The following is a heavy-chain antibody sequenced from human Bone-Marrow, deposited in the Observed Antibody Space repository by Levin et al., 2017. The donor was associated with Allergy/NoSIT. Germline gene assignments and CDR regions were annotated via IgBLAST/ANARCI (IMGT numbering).Heavy chain of an antibody. V-gene: IGHV3-23*01. CDR3: AKDRTSSIGSVNGNWFDP. CDR2: ISGSGSGT. Sequence: GESLKISCAASGFTFDNYAMNWVRQVPGRGLEWVSGISGSGSGTYYADSVKGRFTISRDNSKNTLHLHMNSLRVEDTAVYHCAKDRTSSIGSVNGNWFDPWGQGTLVTVSS. CDR1: GFTFDNYA. J-gene: IGHJ5*02. D-gene: IGHD2-2*01.